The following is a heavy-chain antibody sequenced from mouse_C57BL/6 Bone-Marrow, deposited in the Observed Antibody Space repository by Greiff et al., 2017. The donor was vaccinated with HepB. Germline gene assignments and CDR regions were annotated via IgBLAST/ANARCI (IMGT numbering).Heavy chain of an antibody. J-gene: IGHJ2*01. CDR3: ARAFTTVVDFDY. D-gene: IGHD1-1*01. Sequence: VQLQQSGPELVKPGASVKISCKASGYAFSSSWMNWVKQRPGKGLEWIGRIYPGDGDTNYNGKFKGKATLTADKSSSTAYMQLSSLTSEDSAVYFCARAFTTVVDFDYWGRGTTLTVSS. CDR1: GYAFSSSW. V-gene: IGHV1-82*01. CDR2: IYPGDGDT.